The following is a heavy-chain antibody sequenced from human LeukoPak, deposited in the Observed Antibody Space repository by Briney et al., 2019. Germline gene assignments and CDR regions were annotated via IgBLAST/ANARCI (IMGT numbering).Heavy chain of an antibody. CDR1: GFTFDDYA. CDR2: ISWNSGSI. D-gene: IGHD6-13*01. V-gene: IGHV3-9*01. Sequence: PGGSLRLSCAASGFTFDDYAMHWVRHAPGKGLEWVSGISWNSGSIGYADSVKGRFTISRDNAKNSLYLQMNSLRADDTALYYCAKDRGIAAVYGMDVWGQGTTVTVSS. CDR3: AKDRGIAAVYGMDV. J-gene: IGHJ6*02.